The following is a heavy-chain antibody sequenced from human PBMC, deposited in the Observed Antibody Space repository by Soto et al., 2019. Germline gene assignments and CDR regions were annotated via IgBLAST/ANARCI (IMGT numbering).Heavy chain of an antibody. Sequence: VQLLESGGGLVQPGGSLRLSCGASGFTASNYAMTWVRQAPGKGLQWVSTISDSGRSAYYADSVKGRFAISRDNSKITLFLQMNNLRAEDTAVYFCAKDARRTGLVGHWIDWGQGTLVTVSS. D-gene: IGHD2-8*02. V-gene: IGHV3-23*01. CDR3: AKDARRTGLVGHWID. CDR1: GFTASNYA. CDR2: ISDSGRSA. J-gene: IGHJ4*02.